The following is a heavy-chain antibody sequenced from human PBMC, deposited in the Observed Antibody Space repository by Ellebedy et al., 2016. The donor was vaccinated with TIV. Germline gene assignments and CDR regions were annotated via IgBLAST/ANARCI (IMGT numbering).Heavy chain of an antibody. CDR1: GFSFDDYA. V-gene: IGHV3-9*01. D-gene: IGHD1-1*01. J-gene: IGHJ4*02. Sequence: PGGSLRLSCAASGFSFDDYAMHWVRQAPGKGLEWVSGISWNSGSIGYADSVKGRFTISRDNARKSLYLHMNSLRAEDTALYYWAKGSTIALLTCVDYWGQGTLVTVSS. CDR2: ISWNSGSI. CDR3: AKGSTIALLTCVDY.